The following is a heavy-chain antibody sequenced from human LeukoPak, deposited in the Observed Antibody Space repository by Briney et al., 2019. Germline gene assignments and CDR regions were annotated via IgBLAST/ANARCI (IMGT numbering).Heavy chain of an antibody. Sequence: PSETLSLTCTVSGGSISSYYWSWIRQPPGKGLECIGCVYYTGTTTYNPSLKSRVTISVDTSKNQFSLNLSSVTAADTAVYYCARVGDRDSRRANRYFDLWGRGTLVTVSS. D-gene: IGHD2-21*01. CDR2: VYYTGTT. CDR3: ARVGDRDSRRANRYFDL. J-gene: IGHJ2*01. V-gene: IGHV4-59*01. CDR1: GGSISSYY.